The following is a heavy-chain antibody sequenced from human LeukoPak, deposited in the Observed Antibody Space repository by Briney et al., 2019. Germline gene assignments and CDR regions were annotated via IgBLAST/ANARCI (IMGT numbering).Heavy chain of an antibody. CDR1: GFTFNIHW. CDR3: ARGWIQLWPFDY. Sequence: GGSLRLSCVASGFTFNIHWMTWVRQVPGKGLEWVATIKPDGNDKFLVDSVKGRFTISRDNAKNSLYLQMNSLRAEDTAVYYCARGWIQLWPFDYWGQGTLVTVSS. V-gene: IGHV3-7*03. J-gene: IGHJ4*02. CDR2: IKPDGNDK. D-gene: IGHD5-18*01.